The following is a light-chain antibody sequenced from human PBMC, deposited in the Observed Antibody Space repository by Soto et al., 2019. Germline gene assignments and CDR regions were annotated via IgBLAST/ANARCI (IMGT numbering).Light chain of an antibody. V-gene: IGKV3-15*01. CDR1: QSVCSN. Sequence: EIVMTQSPATLSVSPGERATLSFQARQSVCSNLAWYQQKPGQAPRLLIYGASTRATGIPARLSGSGSGTEFTLTISSLQSEDFAVYYCQQHDKWPFTFGQGTKLDIK. CDR2: GAS. CDR3: QQHDKWPFT. J-gene: IGKJ2*01.